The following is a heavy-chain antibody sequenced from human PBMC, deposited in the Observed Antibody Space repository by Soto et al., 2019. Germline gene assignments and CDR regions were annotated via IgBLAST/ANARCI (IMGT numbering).Heavy chain of an antibody. V-gene: IGHV3-23*01. CDR1: GFTFNTYA. Sequence: EVLLLESGGGLVQPGGSLRLSCAASGFTFNTYAMSWVRQAPGKGLEWVSSLSGGGARPYYADSVKGRFTISRDNSKNALYQQMNRLRAEDTAVHYCAEQAGYSSDPFDYWGQGSLVTVSS. CDR2: LSGGGARP. D-gene: IGHD6-19*01. CDR3: AEQAGYSSDPFDY. J-gene: IGHJ4*02.